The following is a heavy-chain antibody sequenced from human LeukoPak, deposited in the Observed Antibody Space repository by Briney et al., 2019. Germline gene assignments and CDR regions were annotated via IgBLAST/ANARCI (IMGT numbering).Heavy chain of an antibody. D-gene: IGHD4-17*01. CDR1: GGSLSGYY. V-gene: IGHV4-34*01. CDR3: ARGLRHGRDY. Sequence: SETLSLTCAVYGGSLSGYYWSWIRQPPGKGLEWIGEINHSGSTNYNPSLKSRVTVSVDTSKNQFSLKLSSVTAADTAVYYCARGLRHGRDYWGQGTLVTVSS. CDR2: INHSGST. J-gene: IGHJ4*02.